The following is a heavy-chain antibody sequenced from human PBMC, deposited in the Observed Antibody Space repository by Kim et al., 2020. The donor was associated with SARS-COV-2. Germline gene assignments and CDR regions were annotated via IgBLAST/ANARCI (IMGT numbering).Heavy chain of an antibody. CDR2: ISGDNGNR. J-gene: IGHJ4*02. CDR1: GYTFTSYA. Sequence: ASVKVSCKTSGYTFTSYAMYWERQAPGQRLEWMGWISGDNGNRKYSQKFQGRVTISRDTSANTAYMELSSLRSEDTAVYYCARGSASAMGLFDYWGQGTLVTVSP. D-gene: IGHD2-2*01. V-gene: IGHV1-3*01. CDR3: ARGSASAMGLFDY.